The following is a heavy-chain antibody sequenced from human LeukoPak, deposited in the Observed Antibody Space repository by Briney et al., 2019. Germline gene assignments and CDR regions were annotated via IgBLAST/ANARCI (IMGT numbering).Heavy chain of an antibody. CDR2: IIPIFGTA. CDR1: GGTFSSYA. D-gene: IGHD6-13*01. V-gene: IGHV1-69*05. J-gene: IGHJ4*02. CDR3: ATGLSIAAAGGIDY. Sequence: SVKVSCKASGGTFSSYAISWVRQAPGQGLEWMGGIIPIFGTANYAQKFQGRVTITTDESTSTAYMELSSLRSEDTAVYYCATGLSIAAAGGIDYWGQGTLVTVSS.